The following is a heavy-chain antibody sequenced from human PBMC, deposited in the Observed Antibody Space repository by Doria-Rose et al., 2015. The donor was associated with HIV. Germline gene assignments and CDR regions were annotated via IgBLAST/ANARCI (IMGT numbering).Heavy chain of an antibody. CDR3: ARIPPFSTSYYFDY. V-gene: IGHV1-69*04. Sequence: FTMYAINWVRQAPGQGPEWMGRIIPVLGVANYAQKFQARITITADDSTSTSYMELTTLRSDDTAIYYCARIPPFSTSYYFDYWGQGTLVTVSS. CDR2: IIPVLGVA. CDR1: FTMYA. J-gene: IGHJ4*02. D-gene: IGHD2-2*01.